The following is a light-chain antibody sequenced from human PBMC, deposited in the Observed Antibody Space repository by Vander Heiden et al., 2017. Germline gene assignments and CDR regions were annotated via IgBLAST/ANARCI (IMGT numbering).Light chain of an antibody. CDR2: DAS. J-gene: IGKJ4*01. CDR3: QQRSNGPLT. Sequence: VLTQSPATLSLSPGERATLPCRASQSVSSYLAWYQQKPGQAPRLLIYDASNRATGIPARFSGSGSGTDFTRTISSLEPEDFAGYYCQQRSNGPLTFGGGTKVEIK. V-gene: IGKV3-11*01. CDR1: QSVSSY.